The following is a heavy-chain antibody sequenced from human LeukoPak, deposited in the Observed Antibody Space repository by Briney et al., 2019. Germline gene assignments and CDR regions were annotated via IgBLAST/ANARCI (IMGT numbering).Heavy chain of an antibody. J-gene: IGHJ4*02. CDR2: IYYSGYT. Sequence: SETLSLTCGVSGGSISSSTYYWGWVRQPPGKGLEWIGSIYYSGYTCYNPSLESRVTISIDTSKNQFSLKLSSVTAADTAIYYCAKHYMGSSYNRGLDSWGQGTLVTVSS. CDR3: AKHYMGSSYNRGLDS. V-gene: IGHV4-39*01. D-gene: IGHD3-10*01. CDR1: GGSISSSTYY.